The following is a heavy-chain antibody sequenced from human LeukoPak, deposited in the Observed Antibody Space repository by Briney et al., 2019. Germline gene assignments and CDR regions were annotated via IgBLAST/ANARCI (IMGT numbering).Heavy chain of an antibody. Sequence: SVKVSCKASGGTFSSYAISWVRQAPGQGPEWMGGIIPIFGTANYAQKFQGRVTITADKSTNTTYMELSSLRSEDTAVYYCARTPPQYNWNDPYYYYYMDVWGKGTTVTVSS. V-gene: IGHV1-69*06. CDR1: GGTFSSYA. CDR3: ARTPPQYNWNDPYYYYYMDV. D-gene: IGHD1-20*01. CDR2: IIPIFGTA. J-gene: IGHJ6*03.